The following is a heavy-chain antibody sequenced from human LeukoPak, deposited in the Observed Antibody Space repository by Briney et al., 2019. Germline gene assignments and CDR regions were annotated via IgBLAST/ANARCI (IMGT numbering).Heavy chain of an antibody. CDR1: GFTFSSYA. V-gene: IGHV3-23*01. CDR3: ASQRDYGDYVGY. Sequence: GGSLRLSCAASGFTFSSYAMSWVRQAPGKGLEWVSAISGSGGSTYYADSVKGRFTISRDNSKNTLYLQMNSLRAEDTAVYYCASQRDYGDYVGYWGQGTLVTVSS. J-gene: IGHJ4*02. D-gene: IGHD4-17*01. CDR2: ISGSGGST.